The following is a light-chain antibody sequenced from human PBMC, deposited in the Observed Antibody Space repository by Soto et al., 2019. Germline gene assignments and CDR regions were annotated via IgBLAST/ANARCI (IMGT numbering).Light chain of an antibody. CDR2: GSS. J-gene: IGKJ4*01. V-gene: IGKV3D-15*01. CDR1: ENVGTN. Sequence: IVMTQSPATLPVSPGERVTLSCRASENVGTNLAWYQQRPGQPPRLLIYGSSTRAAGISAAFSGSGSRAEFTLTISSLQSEDSAVYYCQQYNNWGLSFGGGTRVEIK. CDR3: QQYNNWGLS.